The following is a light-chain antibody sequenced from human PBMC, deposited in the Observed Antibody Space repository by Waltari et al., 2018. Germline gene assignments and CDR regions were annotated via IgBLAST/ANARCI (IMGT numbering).Light chain of an antibody. Sequence: DIQMTQSPSTLSASVGDRVPITYRASQSISSWLAWYQQKPGKAPKLLIYDASSLESGVPSRFSGSGSGTEFTLTISSLQPDDFATYYCQQYNSYPLTFGGGTKVEIK. J-gene: IGKJ4*01. CDR2: DAS. CDR1: QSISSW. CDR3: QQYNSYPLT. V-gene: IGKV1-5*01.